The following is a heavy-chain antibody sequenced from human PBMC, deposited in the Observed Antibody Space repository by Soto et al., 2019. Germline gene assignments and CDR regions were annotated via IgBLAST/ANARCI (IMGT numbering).Heavy chain of an antibody. Sequence: ASVKVSCKASGYTFTSYYMHWVRQAPGQGLEWMGIINPSGGSTSYAQKFQGRVTMTRDTSTSTVYMELSSLRSEDTAVYYCTTDYHQVERPDYYYYYGMDVWGQGTTVTVSS. D-gene: IGHD1-1*01. V-gene: IGHV1-46*01. J-gene: IGHJ6*02. CDR1: GYTFTSYY. CDR2: INPSGGST. CDR3: TTDYHQVERPDYYYYYGMDV.